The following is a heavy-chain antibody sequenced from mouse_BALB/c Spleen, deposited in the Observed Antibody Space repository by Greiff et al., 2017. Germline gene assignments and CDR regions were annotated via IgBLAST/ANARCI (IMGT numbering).Heavy chain of an antibody. J-gene: IGHJ4*01. CDR2: INPYNGGT. V-gene: IGHV1-18*01. CDR1: GYSFTGYT. D-gene: IGHD2-4*01. CDR3: ARWGITRDYAMDY. Sequence: VHVKQSGPELVKPGASMKISCKASGYSFTGYTMNWVKQSHGKNLEWIGLINPYNGGTSYNQKFKGKATLTVDKSSSTAYMELLSLTSEDSAVYYCARWGITRDYAMDYWGQGTSVTVSS.